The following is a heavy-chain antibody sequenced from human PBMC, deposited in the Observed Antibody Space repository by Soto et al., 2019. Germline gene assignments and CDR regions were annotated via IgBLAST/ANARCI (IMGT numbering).Heavy chain of an antibody. CDR2: VKDSGSA. Sequence: QVQLQQWGTGLLKPSETLSLTCSVSGGSLSGFYWSWIRQPPGKGLAWIGEVKDSGSAKYNPSLRSRAVISLDTSETQFSLKLTAVTAADTAVYYCASGRNWGQGILVTVSS. CDR1: GGSLSGFY. J-gene: IGHJ4*02. CDR3: ASGRN. V-gene: IGHV4-34*01.